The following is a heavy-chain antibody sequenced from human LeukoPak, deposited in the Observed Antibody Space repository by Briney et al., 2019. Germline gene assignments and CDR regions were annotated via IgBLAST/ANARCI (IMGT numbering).Heavy chain of an antibody. J-gene: IGHJ6*03. V-gene: IGHV7-4-1*02. CDR3: ARSVYGDYIYYYYYYMDV. CDR2: INTNTGNP. D-gene: IGHD4-17*01. CDR1: GYTFTSYA. Sequence: GASVKVSCKASGYTFTSYAMNWVRQAPGQGLEWMGWINTNTGNPTYAQGFTGRFVFSLDTSVSTAYLQISSLKAEDTAVYYCARSVYGDYIYYYYYYMDVWGKGTTVTVSS.